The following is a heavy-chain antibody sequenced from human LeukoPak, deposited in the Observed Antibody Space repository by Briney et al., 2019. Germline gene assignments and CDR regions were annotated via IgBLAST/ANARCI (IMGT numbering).Heavy chain of an antibody. CDR3: AKCPGSANCYTGFDY. D-gene: IGHD2-2*02. CDR1: GFIFSSYA. Sequence: GGSLRLSCAASGFIFSSYATSWVRQAPGKGLEWVSVIGGSGTSTYYADSVKGRFTISRDNSKNTLDLQMSSLRAEDTAVYYCAKCPGSANCYTGFDYWGQGTLVTVSS. V-gene: IGHV3-23*01. J-gene: IGHJ4*02. CDR2: IGGSGTST.